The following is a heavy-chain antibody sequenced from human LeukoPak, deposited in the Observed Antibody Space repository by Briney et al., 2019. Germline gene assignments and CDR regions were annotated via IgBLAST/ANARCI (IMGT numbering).Heavy chain of an antibody. Sequence: SETLSLTCTVSGGSISSGSYYWSWIRQPPGKGLEWIGSIYHSGSTYYNPSLKSRVTISVDTSKNQFSLKLSSVTAADTAVYYCAREDGYYDILTGYYPFDYWGQGTLVTVSS. CDR2: IYHSGST. CDR1: GGSISSGSYY. D-gene: IGHD3-9*01. CDR3: AREDGYYDILTGYYPFDY. V-gene: IGHV4-39*07. J-gene: IGHJ4*02.